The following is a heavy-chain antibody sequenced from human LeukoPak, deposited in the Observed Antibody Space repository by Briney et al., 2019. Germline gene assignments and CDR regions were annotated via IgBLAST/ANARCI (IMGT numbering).Heavy chain of an antibody. V-gene: IGHV4-30-4*08. D-gene: IGHD1-26*01. CDR2: IYYSGST. CDR1: GGSISSGNYY. J-gene: IGHJ3*02. CDR3: ARDPPSGSYHTHDAFDI. Sequence: SETLSLTCTVSGGSISSGNYYWSWLRQPPGRGLEWIGYIYYSGSTYYNPSLKSRVTISVDTSKNQFSLKLSSVTAADTAVYYCARDPPSGSYHTHDAFDIWGQGTMVTVSS.